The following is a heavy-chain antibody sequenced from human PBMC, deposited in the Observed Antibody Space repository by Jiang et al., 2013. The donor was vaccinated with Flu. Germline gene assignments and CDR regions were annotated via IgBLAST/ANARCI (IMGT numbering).Heavy chain of an antibody. Sequence: RLSCAASGFTFSSYAMSWVRQAPGKGLEWVSAISGSGGSTYYADSVKGRFTISRDNSKNTRYLQMNSLRAEDTAVYYCAKVGEVTKQYDYWGQGTLVTVSS. D-gene: IGHD2-21*02. CDR1: GFTFSSYA. J-gene: IGHJ4*02. V-gene: IGHV3-23*01. CDR2: ISGSGGST. CDR3: AKVGEVTKQYDY.